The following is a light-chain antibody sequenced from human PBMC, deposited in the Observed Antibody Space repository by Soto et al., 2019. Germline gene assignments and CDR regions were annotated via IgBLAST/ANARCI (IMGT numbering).Light chain of an antibody. CDR2: EVS. CDR1: SSDVGVYNY. Sequence: QSALTQPASVSGSPGQSITISCTGTSSDVGVYNYVSWYQQHPGKAPKLIIYEVSNRPSGISNRFSASKSGNTASLTISGLQADDEADYYCASYTTSTTWVFGGGTKVTVL. V-gene: IGLV2-14*01. CDR3: ASYTTSTTWV. J-gene: IGLJ3*02.